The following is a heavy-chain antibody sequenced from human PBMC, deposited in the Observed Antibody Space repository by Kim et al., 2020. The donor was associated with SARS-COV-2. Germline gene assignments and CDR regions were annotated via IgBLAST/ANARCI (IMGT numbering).Heavy chain of an antibody. CDR2: IYSGGSST. Sequence: GGSLRLSCAASGFTFSSYAMSWVRQAPGKGLEWVSVIYSGGSSTYYADSVKGRFTISRDNSKNTLYLQMNSLRAEDTAVYYCAKESCSGGSCYSASPDYWGQGTLVTVSS. V-gene: IGHV3-23*03. CDR3: AKESCSGGSCYSASPDY. J-gene: IGHJ4*02. D-gene: IGHD2-15*01. CDR1: GFTFSSYA.